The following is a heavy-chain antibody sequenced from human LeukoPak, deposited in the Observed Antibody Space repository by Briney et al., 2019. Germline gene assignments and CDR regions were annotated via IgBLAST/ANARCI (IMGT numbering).Heavy chain of an antibody. CDR2: IYHSGST. CDR1: GGSISSGGYS. D-gene: IGHD3-10*01. J-gene: IGHJ4*02. Sequence: SQTLSLTCAVSGGSISSGGYSWSWIRQPPGKGLEWIGYIYHSGSTYYNPSLKSRVTISVDTSKNQFSLKLSSVTAADTAVYYCARGDYGSGSSFDYWGQGTLVTVSS. CDR3: ARGDYGSGSSFDY. V-gene: IGHV4-30-2*01.